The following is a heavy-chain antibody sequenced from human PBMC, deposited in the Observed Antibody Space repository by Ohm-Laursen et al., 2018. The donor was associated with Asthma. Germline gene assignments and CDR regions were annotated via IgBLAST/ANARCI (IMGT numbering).Heavy chain of an antibody. CDR3: ARPYYYDSSGYYPYYYYGMDV. V-gene: IGHV1-46*01. Sequence: GSSVKVSCNASGYTFTSYYMHWVRQAPGQGLEWMGIINPSGGSTSYAQKFQGRVTMTRDTSTSTVYMELSSLRSEDTAVYYCARPYYYDSSGYYPYYYYGMDVWGQGTTVTVSS. CDR2: INPSGGST. D-gene: IGHD3-22*01. J-gene: IGHJ6*02. CDR1: GYTFTSYY.